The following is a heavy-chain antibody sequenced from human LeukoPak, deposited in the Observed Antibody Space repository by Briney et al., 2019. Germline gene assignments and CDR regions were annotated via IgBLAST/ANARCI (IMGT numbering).Heavy chain of an antibody. CDR1: GVTFSSYE. Sequence: GGSLRLSCAASGVTFSSYEMNWVRQAPGKGLEWVSYISSNGNTIYYADSVEGRFIFSRDNAKNSLDLQMNSLRAEDTAVYYCARKQYSGSYLYFDYWGQGTLVTVSS. CDR2: ISSNGNTI. CDR3: ARKQYSGSYLYFDY. V-gene: IGHV3-48*03. D-gene: IGHD1-26*01. J-gene: IGHJ4*02.